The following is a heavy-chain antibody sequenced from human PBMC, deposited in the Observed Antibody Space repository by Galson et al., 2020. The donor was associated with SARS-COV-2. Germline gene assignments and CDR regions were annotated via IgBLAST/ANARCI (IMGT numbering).Heavy chain of an antibody. V-gene: IGHV4-30-4*01. D-gene: IGHD3-3*01. CDR3: ARDGYYDFWSGSPQNYGMDV. J-gene: IGHJ6*02. CDR1: GGSISSGDYY. Sequence: SQTLSLTCTVSGGSISSGDYYWSWIRQPPGKGLEWIGYIYYSGSTYYNPSLKSRVTISVDTSKNQFSLKLSSVTAADTAVYYCARDGYYDFWSGSPQNYGMDVWGQGTTVTVSS. CDR2: IYYSGST.